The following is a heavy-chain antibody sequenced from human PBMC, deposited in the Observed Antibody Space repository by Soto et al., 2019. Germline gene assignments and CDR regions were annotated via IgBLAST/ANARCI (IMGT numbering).Heavy chain of an antibody. D-gene: IGHD3-10*01. Sequence: SETLSLTCTVSGGSISSSSYYWGWIRQPPGKGLEWIGSIYYSGSTYYNPSLKSRVTISVDTSKNQFSLKLSSVTAADTAVYYCARIYGSGSYDPPDYYYGMDVWGQGTTVTVS. CDR1: GGSISSSSYY. V-gene: IGHV4-39*01. J-gene: IGHJ6*02. CDR3: ARIYGSGSYDPPDYYYGMDV. CDR2: IYYSGST.